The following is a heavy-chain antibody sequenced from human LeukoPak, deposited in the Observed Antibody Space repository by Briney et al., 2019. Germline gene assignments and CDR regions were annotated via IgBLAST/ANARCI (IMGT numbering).Heavy chain of an antibody. V-gene: IGHV3-30-3*01. Sequence: PGRSLRLSCAASGFTFSSYAMHWVRQAPGKGLEWVAVISYDGSNKYYADSVKGRFTISRDNSKNTLYLQMNSLRAEDTAVYYCARDPSPSYILRFLEWFDYWGQGTLVTVSS. CDR1: GFTFSSYA. CDR3: ARDPSPSYILRFLEWFDY. CDR2: ISYDGSNK. D-gene: IGHD3-3*01. J-gene: IGHJ4*02.